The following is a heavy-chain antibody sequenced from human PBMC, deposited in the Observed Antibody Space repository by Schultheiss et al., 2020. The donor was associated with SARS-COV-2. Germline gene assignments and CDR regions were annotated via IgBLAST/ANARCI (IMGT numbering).Heavy chain of an antibody. CDR1: GFTFISYA. Sequence: SCAASGFTFISYAMSWVRQAPGKGLEWVSSISSSSSYIYYADSVKGRFTISRDNSKNTLYLQMNSLRAEDTAVYYCARDGTEWLPIYYYGMDVWGQGTTVTVSS. J-gene: IGHJ6*02. CDR3: ARDGTEWLPIYYYGMDV. V-gene: IGHV3-21*01. D-gene: IGHD3-3*01. CDR2: ISSSSSYI.